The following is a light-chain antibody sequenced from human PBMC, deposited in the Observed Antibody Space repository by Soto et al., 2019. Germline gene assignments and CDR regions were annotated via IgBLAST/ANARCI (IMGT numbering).Light chain of an antibody. V-gene: IGKV1-5*03. CDR2: NAS. CDR3: QQYNSYPYT. CDR1: QSIGSC. Sequence: DIQMTQSPSTLSASVGDRVTITCRASQSIGSCLAWYQQKPGKAPKVLIYNASSLESGVPSRFSGSGSGTDFTLTISSLQPDDFATYYCQQYNSYPYTFGQGTKLEIK. J-gene: IGKJ2*01.